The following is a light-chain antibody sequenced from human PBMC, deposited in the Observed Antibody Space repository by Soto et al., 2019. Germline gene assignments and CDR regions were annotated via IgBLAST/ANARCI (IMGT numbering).Light chain of an antibody. J-gene: IGLJ1*01. CDR2: DDT. CDR3: QVWDSSSDHYV. CDR1: NYGSKS. Sequence: SYELTQPPSVSVAPGQTARITFGGNNYGSKSVQWYQQKPGQAPVLVVYDDTDRPTEIPERFSGSNSGNTAPLTISRVEAGDEADYYCQVWDSSSDHYVFGTGTKGTVL. V-gene: IGLV3-21*02.